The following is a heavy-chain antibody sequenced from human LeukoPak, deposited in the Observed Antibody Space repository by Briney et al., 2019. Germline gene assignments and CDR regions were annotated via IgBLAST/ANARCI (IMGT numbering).Heavy chain of an antibody. CDR2: ISGSGGST. D-gene: IGHD6-6*01. V-gene: IGHV3-23*01. CDR1: GFTFSSYT. CDR3: AKDPFRARISAPDY. J-gene: IGHJ4*02. Sequence: GGSLRLSCAASGFTFSSYTMSWVRQAPGKGLEWVSAISGSGGSTYYADSVKGRFTISRDNSKNTLYLQMDSLRAEDTAVYYCAKDPFRARISAPDYWGQGTLVTVSS.